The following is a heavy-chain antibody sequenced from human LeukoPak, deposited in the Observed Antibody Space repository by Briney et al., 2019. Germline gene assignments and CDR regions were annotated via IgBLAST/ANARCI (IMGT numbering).Heavy chain of an antibody. Sequence: ASVKVSCKASGYTFTSYVISWVRQAPGQGLEWMGWISAYNGNTNYAQKLQGRVTMTTDTSTGTAYMELRSLRSDDTAVYYCARDLSSGWMGSFDIWGQGTMVTVSS. CDR1: GYTFTSYV. CDR3: ARDLSSGWMGSFDI. D-gene: IGHD6-19*01. CDR2: ISAYNGNT. J-gene: IGHJ3*02. V-gene: IGHV1-18*01.